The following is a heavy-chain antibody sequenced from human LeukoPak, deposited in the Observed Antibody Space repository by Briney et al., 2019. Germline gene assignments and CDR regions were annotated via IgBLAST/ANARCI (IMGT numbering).Heavy chain of an antibody. CDR1: GFTFSNYW. D-gene: IGHD5-18*01. Sequence: PGGSLRLSCAASGFTFSNYWMSWVRQAPGKGLEWVANIKGDGSEKKYVDSVKGRFTISRDNAKNSLYLQMNSLRAEDTAVYYCARDRSGYSYGFFDYYYYMDVWGKGTTVTISS. CDR3: ARDRSGYSYGFFDYYYYMDV. J-gene: IGHJ6*03. CDR2: IKGDGSEK. V-gene: IGHV3-7*01.